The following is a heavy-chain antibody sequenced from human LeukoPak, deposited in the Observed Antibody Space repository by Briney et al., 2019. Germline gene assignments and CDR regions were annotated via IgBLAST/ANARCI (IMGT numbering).Heavy chain of an antibody. CDR2: ISISGDSA. J-gene: IGHJ4*02. Sequence: GGSLRLSCAASGFPFSSYAMSWVRQAPGKGLEWASAISISGDSAYYADSVKGRFTISRDNSKNTLYLQMNSLRAEDTAVYYCARERPPLDYWGQGTLVTVSS. CDR1: GFPFSSYA. V-gene: IGHV3-23*01. CDR3: ARERPPLDY.